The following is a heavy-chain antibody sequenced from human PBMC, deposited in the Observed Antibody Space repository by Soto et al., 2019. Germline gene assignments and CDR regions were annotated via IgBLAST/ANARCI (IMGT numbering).Heavy chain of an antibody. D-gene: IGHD3-10*01. CDR3: ARGGHFQGSGSLGREYWFDP. V-gene: IGHV4-30-2*01. Sequence: QLQLQESGSGLVKPSQTLSLTCTVSGVSITSGGHPWNWIRQPPGKGLEWIGYSFHNGNTFYNPSFAGRVNILGYRFKDQFPLKPTSVTAADTGMYFWARGGHFQGSGSLGREYWFDPRGQGTLVNVSS. J-gene: IGHJ5*01. CDR1: GVSITSGGHP. CDR2: SFHNGNT.